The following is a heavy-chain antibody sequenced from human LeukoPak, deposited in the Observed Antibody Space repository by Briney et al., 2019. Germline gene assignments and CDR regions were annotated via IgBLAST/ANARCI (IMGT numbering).Heavy chain of an antibody. V-gene: IGHV3-23*01. CDR3: ARDGVTTGKSDAFDI. CDR2: ISGSGDTT. D-gene: IGHD4-17*01. Sequence: GGSLRLSCTSSGFTFRTYGMNWVRQAPGKGLEWVSAISGSGDTTSDADSVKGRFTISRDNSMNTLYLQMNSLRAQDTAVYYCARDGVTTGKSDAFDIWGQGTMVTVSS. J-gene: IGHJ3*02. CDR1: GFTFRTYG.